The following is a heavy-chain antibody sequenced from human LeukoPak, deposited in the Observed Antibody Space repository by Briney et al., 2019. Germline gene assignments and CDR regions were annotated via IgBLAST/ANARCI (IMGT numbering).Heavy chain of an antibody. CDR2: ISISSSPI. CDR3: ARGYCPNGICYSTDAFDN. V-gene: IGHV3-21*01. D-gene: IGHD2-8*01. Sequence: GGSLRLSCAASGFIFSDYAMNWVRQAPGKGLEWVSFISISSSPIFYADSVKGRFTISRDNANNSLYLQMNTLRAEDTAVYYCARGYCPNGICYSTDAFDNWGQGTMVPVSS. J-gene: IGHJ3*02. CDR1: GFIFSDYA.